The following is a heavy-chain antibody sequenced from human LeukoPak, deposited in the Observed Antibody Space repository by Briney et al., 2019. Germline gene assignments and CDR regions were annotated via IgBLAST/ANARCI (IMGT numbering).Heavy chain of an antibody. J-gene: IGHJ4*02. CDR2: FSVTGNT. V-gene: IGHV4-4*07. CDR1: DDSITSYY. CDR3: ARTSGSYFDF. D-gene: IGHD1-26*01. Sequence: SETPSLTCTVSDDSITSYYRSWIRQPAGKGLEWIGRFSVTGNTNYNPSLKSRVTLSVDTSKNQFSLKLSSVTAADSAMYYCARTSGSYFDFWGQGTLVTVSS.